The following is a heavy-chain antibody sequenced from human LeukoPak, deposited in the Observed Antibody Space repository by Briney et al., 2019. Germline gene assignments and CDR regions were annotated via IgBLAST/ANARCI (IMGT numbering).Heavy chain of an antibody. CDR3: ARADRLHGGPYLIGP. Sequence: ASVKVSCKTSGYSFTDYYMHWVRQAPGQGLEWMGWINPNSGGTSPAQKFQGRVTMTRDTSITTVYMEVSWLTSDDTTIYYCARADRLHGGPYLIGPWGQGNLVTVSS. CDR2: INPNSGGT. J-gene: IGHJ5*02. D-gene: IGHD2-21*01. V-gene: IGHV1-2*02. CDR1: GYSFTDYY.